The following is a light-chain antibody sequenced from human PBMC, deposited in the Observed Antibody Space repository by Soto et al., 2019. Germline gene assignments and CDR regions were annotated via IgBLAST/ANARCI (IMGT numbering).Light chain of an antibody. V-gene: IGKV3-15*01. CDR1: QNVHSN. CDR2: GAS. Sequence: EILMTQSPSTLSASPGERATLSCRASQNVHSNLAWYQQKPGQAPRLLIYGASTRDTAIPARFSGSGSGTEFTLTISSLQSEDFAVYYCQQYNNWPLAFGGGTRVEIK. CDR3: QQYNNWPLA. J-gene: IGKJ4*01.